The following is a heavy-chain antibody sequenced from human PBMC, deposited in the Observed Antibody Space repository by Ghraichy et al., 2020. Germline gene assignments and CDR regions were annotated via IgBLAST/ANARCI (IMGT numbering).Heavy chain of an antibody. D-gene: IGHD3-22*01. CDR2: INHSGST. J-gene: IGHJ6*02. CDR1: GGSFSGYY. V-gene: IGHV4-34*01. CDR3: ARGRGYYDRGYGMDV. Sequence: SETLSLTCAVYGGSFSGYYWSWIRQPPGKGLEWIGEINHSGSTNYNPSLKSRVTISVDTSKNQFSLKLSSVTAADTAVYYCARGRGYYDRGYGMDVWGQGTTVTVSS.